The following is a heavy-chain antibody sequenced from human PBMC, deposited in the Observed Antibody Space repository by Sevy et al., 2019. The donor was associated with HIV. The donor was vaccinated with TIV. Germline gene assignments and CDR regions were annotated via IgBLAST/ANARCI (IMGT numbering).Heavy chain of an antibody. Sequence: GGSLRLSCGGSGFNISSASMNWVRQAPGMGLEWVGRIKGKTDGETTDYAAPVKGRFIISRDDSGKTVYVQLNSVKTEDTAMYFCTTRPYGSIIDYWGQRTLVTVSS. D-gene: IGHD3-10*01. CDR1: GFNISSAS. J-gene: IGHJ4*02. CDR3: TTRPYGSIIDY. CDR2: IKGKTDGETT. V-gene: IGHV3-15*07.